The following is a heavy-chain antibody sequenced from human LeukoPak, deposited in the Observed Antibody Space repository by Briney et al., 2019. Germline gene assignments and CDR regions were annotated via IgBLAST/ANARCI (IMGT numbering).Heavy chain of an antibody. D-gene: IGHD4-17*01. CDR2: IYYSGST. CDR1: GGSISSYY. Sequence: SETLSLTCTVSGGSISSYYWSWIRQPPGKGLEWIGYIYYSGSTNYNPSLKSRVTISVDTSKNQFSLKLSSVTAADTAVYYCARVYSIHFYGDYDSWFDPWGQGTLVTVPS. V-gene: IGHV4-59*01. J-gene: IGHJ5*02. CDR3: ARVYSIHFYGDYDSWFDP.